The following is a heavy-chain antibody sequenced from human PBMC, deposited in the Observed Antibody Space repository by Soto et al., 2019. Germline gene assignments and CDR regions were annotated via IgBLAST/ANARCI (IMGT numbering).Heavy chain of an antibody. Sequence: GGSLRLSCTASGFTFGDYAMSWFRQAPGKGLEWVGFIRSKAYGGTTEYAASVKGRFTISRDDSKSIAYLQMNSLKTEDTAVYYCTRAVLRYFDWLEYYFDYWGQGTLVTVSS. CDR1: GFTFGDYA. J-gene: IGHJ4*02. V-gene: IGHV3-49*03. CDR3: TRAVLRYFDWLEYYFDY. D-gene: IGHD3-9*01. CDR2: IRSKAYGGTT.